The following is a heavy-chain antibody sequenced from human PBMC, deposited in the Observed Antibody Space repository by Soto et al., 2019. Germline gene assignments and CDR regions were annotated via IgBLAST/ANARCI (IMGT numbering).Heavy chain of an antibody. CDR3: AKVMITFGGARYGLDV. V-gene: IGHV3-74*01. CDR2: INTDGSAT. J-gene: IGHJ6*02. CDR1: GFIFSSDW. D-gene: IGHD3-16*01. Sequence: GGSLRLSCAASGFIFSSDWLHWVRQAPGEGLVWVSRINTDGSATSYADSVKGRFTISRDNAKNTLYLQMNSLRAEDTAVYYCAKVMITFGGARYGLDVWGQGTTVTVSS.